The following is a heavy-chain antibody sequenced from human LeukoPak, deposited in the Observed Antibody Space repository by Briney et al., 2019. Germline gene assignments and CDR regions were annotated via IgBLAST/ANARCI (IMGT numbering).Heavy chain of an antibody. CDR2: ISSSSGTI. V-gene: IGHV3-48*01. CDR1: GFTFSSYS. D-gene: IGHD1-14*01. CDR3: ARGYTLLFP. J-gene: IGHJ5*02. Sequence: GGSLRLSCAASGFTFSSYSMNWVRQAPGKGLEWVSYISSSSGTIYYADSLKGRFTISGDNAKNSLYLQMNSLRAEDTAVYYCARGYTLLFPWGQGTLVTVSS.